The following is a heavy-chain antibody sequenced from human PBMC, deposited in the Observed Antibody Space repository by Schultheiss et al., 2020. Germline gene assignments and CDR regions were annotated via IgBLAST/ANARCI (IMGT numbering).Heavy chain of an antibody. V-gene: IGHV4-59*12. CDR1: GGSISSYY. D-gene: IGHD3-10*01. CDR3: ARVVHYGSGSYNDY. Sequence: SETLSLTCAVSGGSISSYYWSWIRQPPGKGLEWIGYIYYSGSTNYNPSLKSRVTISVDTSKNQFSLKLSSVTAADTAVYYCARVVHYGSGSYNDYWGQGTLVTVSS. J-gene: IGHJ4*02. CDR2: IYYSGST.